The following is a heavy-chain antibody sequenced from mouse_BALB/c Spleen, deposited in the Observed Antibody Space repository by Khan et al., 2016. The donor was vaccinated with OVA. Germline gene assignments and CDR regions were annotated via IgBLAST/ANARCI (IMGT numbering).Heavy chain of an antibody. CDR1: GFNIKDYY. CDR2: IDPVNGKT. J-gene: IGHJ3*01. CDR3: SSSGYVAWFGY. Sequence: VQLKQSGAELVRPGALVKLSCKASGFNIKDYYIHWVTQRPEQGLEWIGWIDPVNGKTIYDPKFQGKASITTDTSSNTAYLQLSSLTSEDTAVYYCSSSGYVAWFGYWGQGTLVTVSA. V-gene: IGHV14-1*02.